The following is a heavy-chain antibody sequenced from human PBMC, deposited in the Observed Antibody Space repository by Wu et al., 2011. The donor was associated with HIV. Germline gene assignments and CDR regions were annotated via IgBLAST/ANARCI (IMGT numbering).Heavy chain of an antibody. CDR3: ASLQQIVPDYEDTSGLAAFDV. J-gene: IGHJ3*01. CDR1: GFSLIDHY. D-gene: IGHD3-22*01. CDR2: VNPEDGDT. Sequence: EVQLVQSGAEVKKPGTAVQISCKVSGFSLIDHYMHWVRQAPGGGLEWMGLVNPEDGDTLYAEKFQGRVTITADTSTDTAHMELTTLRSEDTATYFCASLQQIVPDYEDTSGLAAFDVWGQGTLVTVSS. V-gene: IGHV1-69-2*01.